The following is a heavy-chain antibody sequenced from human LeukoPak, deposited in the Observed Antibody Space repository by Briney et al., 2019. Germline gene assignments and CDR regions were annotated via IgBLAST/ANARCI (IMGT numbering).Heavy chain of an antibody. CDR1: GFTFDDYG. CDR3: ARDGIGSYSGSHDY. CDR2: INWNGGST. Sequence: GGSLRLSCAASGFTFDDYGMSWVRQAPGKGQEWVSGINWNGGSTGYADSVKGRFTISRDNAKNSLYLQMNSLRAEDTALYYCARDGIGSYSGSHDYWGQGTLVTVSS. D-gene: IGHD1-26*01. J-gene: IGHJ4*02. V-gene: IGHV3-20*04.